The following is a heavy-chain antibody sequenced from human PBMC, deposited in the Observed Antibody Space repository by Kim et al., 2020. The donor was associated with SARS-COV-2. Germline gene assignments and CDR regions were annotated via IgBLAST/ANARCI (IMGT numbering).Heavy chain of an antibody. V-gene: IGHV4-31*02. D-gene: IGHD3-10*01. CDR2: T. J-gene: IGHJ5*02. Sequence: TYSNQSLKSRVTISVDTSKNQFSLKLSSVTAADTAVYYCARYRALKGVDPWGQGTLVTVSS. CDR3: ARYRALKGVDP.